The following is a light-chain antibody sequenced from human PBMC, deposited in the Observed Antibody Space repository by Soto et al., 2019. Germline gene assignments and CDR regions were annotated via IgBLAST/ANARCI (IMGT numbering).Light chain of an antibody. CDR2: AAS. CDR3: QQSYSTPPTFT. CDR1: QSISSY. V-gene: IGKV1-39*01. J-gene: IGKJ3*01. Sequence: IQMTQSPSSLSASVGDRVTITCRASQSISSYLNWYQQKPGKAPKLLIYAASSLQSGVPSRFSGSGSGTDFTLTISSLQPEDFATYYCQQSYSTPPTFTFGPGTKVDIK.